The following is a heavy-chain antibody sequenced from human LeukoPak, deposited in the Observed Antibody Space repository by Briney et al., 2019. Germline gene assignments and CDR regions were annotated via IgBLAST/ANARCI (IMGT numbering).Heavy chain of an antibody. CDR1: GFTFNYYN. V-gene: IGHV3-21*01. D-gene: IGHD1-26*01. Sequence: GGSLRLSCAASGFTFNYYNMNRVRQAPGKALEWVSSITSSGAYIFYADSVRGRFTISRDNAKDSLYLQMNSLGPEDTAAYYCARDPYSGNYGNYYYYYMDVWGKGTTVTISS. CDR3: ARDPYSGNYGNYYYYYMDV. J-gene: IGHJ6*03. CDR2: ITSSGAYI.